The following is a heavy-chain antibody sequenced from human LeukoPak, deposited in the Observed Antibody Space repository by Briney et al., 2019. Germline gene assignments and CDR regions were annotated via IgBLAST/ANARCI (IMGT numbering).Heavy chain of an antibody. CDR2: ISSSSSYT. J-gene: IGHJ4*02. CDR3: ARGGNYGGKPAPPKNLYYFDY. V-gene: IGHV3-11*06. D-gene: IGHD4-23*01. Sequence: PGGSLRLSCAASGFTFSDYYMSWIRQAPGKGLEWVSYISSSSSYTNYADSVKGRFTISRDNSKNTLYLQMNSLRAEDTAVYYCARGGNYGGKPAPPKNLYYFDYWGQGTLVTVSS. CDR1: GFTFSDYY.